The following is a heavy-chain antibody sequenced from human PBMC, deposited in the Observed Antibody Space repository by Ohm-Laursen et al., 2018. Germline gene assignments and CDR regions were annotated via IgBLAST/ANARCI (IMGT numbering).Heavy chain of an antibody. CDR3: AKAMYYYDSSGYFPCADY. D-gene: IGHD3-22*01. J-gene: IGHJ4*02. Sequence: SLRLSCAASGFTFSSYAMSWVRQAPGKGPEWVSAISGSGGSTYYADSVKGRFTISRDNSKNTLYLQMNSLRAEDTAVYYCAKAMYYYDSSGYFPCADYWGQGTLVTVSS. CDR1: GFTFSSYA. CDR2: ISGSGGST. V-gene: IGHV3-23*01.